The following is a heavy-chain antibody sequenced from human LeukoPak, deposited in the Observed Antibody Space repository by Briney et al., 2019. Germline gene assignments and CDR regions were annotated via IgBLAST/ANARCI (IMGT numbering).Heavy chain of an antibody. CDR1: GGTFSSYA. CDR3: ARDLFYYGSGSYRDY. D-gene: IGHD3-10*01. CDR2: ISAYNGNT. Sequence: GASVKVSCKASGGTFSSYAISWVRQAPGQGLEWMGWISAYNGNTNYAQKFQGRVTMTTDISTSTAYMELRSLRSDDTAVYYCARDLFYYGSGSYRDYWGQGTLVTVSS. J-gene: IGHJ4*02. V-gene: IGHV1-18*01.